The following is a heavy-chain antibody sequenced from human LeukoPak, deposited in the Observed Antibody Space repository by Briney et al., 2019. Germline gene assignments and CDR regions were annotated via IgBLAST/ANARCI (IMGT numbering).Heavy chain of an antibody. CDR3: AKEITKTPFRPGEYTVTKGYFDY. J-gene: IGHJ4*02. D-gene: IGHD4-17*01. V-gene: IGHV3-23*01. CDR1: GFTFSSYG. CDR2: ISGSGGST. Sequence: SGGSLRLSCAASGFTFSSYGMSWVRQAPGKGLEWVSAISGSGGSTYYADSVKGRFTISRDNSKNTLYLQMNSLRAEDTAVYYCAKEITKTPFRPGEYTVTKGYFDYWGQGTLVTVSS.